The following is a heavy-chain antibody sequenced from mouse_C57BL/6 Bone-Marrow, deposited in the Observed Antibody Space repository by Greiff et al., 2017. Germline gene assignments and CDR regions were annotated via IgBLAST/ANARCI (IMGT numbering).Heavy chain of an antibody. CDR2: INPGDGDT. V-gene: IGHV1-82*01. CDR1: GYAFSSSW. CDR3: ARYWFAY. J-gene: IGHJ3*01. Sequence: VQLKESGPELVKPGASVKISCKASGYAFSSSWMNWVKQRPGKGLEWIGRINPGDGDTNYNGKFKGKATLTADKSSSTAYMQLSSLTSENSAVYFCARYWFAYWGQGTLVTVSA.